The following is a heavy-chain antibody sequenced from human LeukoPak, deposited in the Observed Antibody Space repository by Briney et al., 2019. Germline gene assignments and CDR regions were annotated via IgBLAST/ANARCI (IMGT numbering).Heavy chain of an antibody. Sequence: GGSLRLSCEVSGFTFGNYAMSWVRQTPGKGLEWISGISASGHFTYNTESLKGRFTISRDNFKNTVYLQMSNLRAEYTALYYCARDGSEGDYSFYFSTEVCGKGTPVTVSS. CDR3: ARDGSEGDYSFYFSTEV. J-gene: IGHJ6*03. D-gene: IGHD3-16*01. CDR2: ISASGHFT. CDR1: GFTFGNYA. V-gene: IGHV3-23*01.